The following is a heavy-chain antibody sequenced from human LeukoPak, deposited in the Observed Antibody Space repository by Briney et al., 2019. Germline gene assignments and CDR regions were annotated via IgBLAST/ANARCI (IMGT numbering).Heavy chain of an antibody. J-gene: IGHJ3*02. CDR1: GXSFSGYY. D-gene: IGHD2-15*01. CDR3: ARGGDIVVVVAATGAFDI. Sequence: KSSETLSLTCAVYGXSFSGYYWSWIRQPPGKGLEWIGEINHSGSTNYNPSLKSRVTISVDTSTNQFSLKLSSVTAADTAVYYCARGGDIVVVVAATGAFDIWGQGTMVTVSS. V-gene: IGHV4-34*01. CDR2: INHSGST.